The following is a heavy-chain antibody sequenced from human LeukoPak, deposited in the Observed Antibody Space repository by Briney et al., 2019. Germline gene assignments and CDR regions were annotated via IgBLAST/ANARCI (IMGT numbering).Heavy chain of an antibody. D-gene: IGHD6-13*01. CDR1: GFTFSSYA. Sequence: GGSLRLSCAASGFTFSSYAMDWVRQAPGKGLEWVAVISYDGSNKYYADSVKGRFTISRDNSKNTLYLQMNSLRAKDTAVYYCAKEHSSSWYYSWERDEGGPDFDYWGQGTLVTVSS. CDR3: AKEHSSSWYYSWERDEGGPDFDY. CDR2: ISYDGSNK. V-gene: IGHV3-30-3*01. J-gene: IGHJ4*02.